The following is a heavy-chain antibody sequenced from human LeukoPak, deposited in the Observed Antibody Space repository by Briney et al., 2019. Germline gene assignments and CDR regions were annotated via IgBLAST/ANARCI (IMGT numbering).Heavy chain of an antibody. CDR1: GFTFSSYA. Sequence: GGSLRLSCAASGFTFSSYAMSWVRQAPGKGLEWVSAISGSGGSTYYADSVKGRFTISRDNAKNSLYLQMNSLRAEDTAVYYCARDRILIVGATPFDYWGQGTLVTVSS. V-gene: IGHV3-23*01. J-gene: IGHJ4*02. CDR2: ISGSGGST. D-gene: IGHD1-26*01. CDR3: ARDRILIVGATPFDY.